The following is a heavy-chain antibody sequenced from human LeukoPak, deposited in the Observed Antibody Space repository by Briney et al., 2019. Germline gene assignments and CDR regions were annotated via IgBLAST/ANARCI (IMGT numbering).Heavy chain of an antibody. Sequence: SETLSLTCTVSGGSISSSSYYWGWIRQPPGKGLEWIGTIFYSGSTYYNPSLKSRVTIPVDTSKNQFSLKLSSVTAADTAVYYCARGLNYDILTGYTPYNWFDPWGQGTLVTVSS. D-gene: IGHD3-9*01. CDR1: GGSISSSSYY. J-gene: IGHJ5*02. CDR2: IFYSGST. V-gene: IGHV4-39*07. CDR3: ARGLNYDILTGYTPYNWFDP.